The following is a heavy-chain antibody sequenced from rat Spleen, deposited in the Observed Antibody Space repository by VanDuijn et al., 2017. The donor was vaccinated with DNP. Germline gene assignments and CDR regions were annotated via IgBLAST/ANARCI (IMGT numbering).Heavy chain of an antibody. J-gene: IGHJ2*01. D-gene: IGHD5-1*01. CDR2: ISPSGGST. CDR1: GFTFSNYG. V-gene: IGHV5-19*01. CDR3: ATGLGDY. Sequence: EVKLVESGGGLVQPGGSLKLSCAASGFTFSNYGMHWIRQAPTKGLEWVASISPSGGSTYYRDSVKGRFTISRDNAKSTLYLQMDSLRSEDTATYYCATGLGDYWGQGVMVTVSS.